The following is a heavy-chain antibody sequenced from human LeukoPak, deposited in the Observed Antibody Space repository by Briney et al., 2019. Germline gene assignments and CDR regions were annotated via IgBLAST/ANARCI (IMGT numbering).Heavy chain of an antibody. Sequence: ASVKVSCKASEGTFSSYTVSWVRQAPGQGLEWMGRIIPILGIANYAQKFQGRVTITADKSTSTAYMELSSLRSEDTAVYHCARASGRRIAEKGDYYYYMDVWGKGTTVTVSS. D-gene: IGHD6-13*01. CDR3: ARASGRRIAEKGDYYYYMDV. CDR1: EGTFSSYT. J-gene: IGHJ6*03. CDR2: IIPILGIA. V-gene: IGHV1-69*02.